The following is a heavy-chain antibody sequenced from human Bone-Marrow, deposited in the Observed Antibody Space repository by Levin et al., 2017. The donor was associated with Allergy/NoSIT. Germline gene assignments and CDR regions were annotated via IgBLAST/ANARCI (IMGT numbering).Heavy chain of an antibody. D-gene: IGHD1-26*01. V-gene: IGHV3-53*01. CDR2: IYSGGDT. J-gene: IGHJ4*02. Sequence: GASVKVSCAASGFIVSDHYMTWVRQAPGKGLEWVSIIYSGGDTRYADSVKGRFTISRDTSKNTLSLQMNSLRTDDTAVYYCARDGGVTVGGDYWGQGTLVTVSS. CDR3: ARDGGVTVGGDY. CDR1: GFIVSDHY.